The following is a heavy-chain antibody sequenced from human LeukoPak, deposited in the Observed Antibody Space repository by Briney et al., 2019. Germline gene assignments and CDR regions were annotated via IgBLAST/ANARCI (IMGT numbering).Heavy chain of an antibody. J-gene: IGHJ4*02. CDR2: IVVGSGNT. V-gene: IGHV1-58*02. D-gene: IGHD2-2*01. CDR1: GFTFTSSA. CDR3: AASYCSSTSCYAGGFDY. Sequence: ASVKVSCKASGFTFTSSAMQWVRQARGQRLECIGWIVVGSGNTNYAQKFQERVTITRDMSTSTAYMELSSLRSEDTAVYYCAASYCSSTSCYAGGFDYWGQGTLVTVSS.